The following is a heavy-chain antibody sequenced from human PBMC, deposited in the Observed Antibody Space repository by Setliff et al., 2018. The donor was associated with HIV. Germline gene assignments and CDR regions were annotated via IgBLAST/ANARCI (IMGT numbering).Heavy chain of an antibody. J-gene: IGHJ4*02. CDR2: IDHFGSEE. V-gene: IGHV3-7*05. CDR1: GFILSDYY. CDR3: ARDGHLYGQPFDY. D-gene: IGHD3-10*01. Sequence: GGSLRLSCATSGFILSDYYMDWVRQAPGKGLEWVASIDHFGSEENYVDSVRGRFTVSRDNTKNSLHLQLDSLSAEDAAVYFCARDGHLYGQPFDYWGQGALVTVS.